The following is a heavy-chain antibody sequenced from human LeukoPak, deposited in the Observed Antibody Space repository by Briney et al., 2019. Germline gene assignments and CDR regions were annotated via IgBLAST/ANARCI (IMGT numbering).Heavy chain of an antibody. CDR2: IYHSGST. V-gene: IGHV4-38-2*02. CDR3: AVLYYYDSSGYYNY. Sequence: SETLSLTRTVSGYSISSGYYWGWIRQPPGKGLEWIGSIYHSGSTYYNPSLKSRVTISVDTSKNQFSLKLSSVTAADTAVYYCAVLYYYDSSGYYNYWGQGTLVTVSS. D-gene: IGHD3-22*01. J-gene: IGHJ4*02. CDR1: GYSISSGYY.